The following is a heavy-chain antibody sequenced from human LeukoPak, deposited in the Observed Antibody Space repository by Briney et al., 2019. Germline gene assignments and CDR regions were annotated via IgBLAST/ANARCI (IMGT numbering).Heavy chain of an antibody. CDR1: GYTFTSYY. CDR3: ARRSGYYGSGSYYRI. V-gene: IGHV1-46*01. Sequence: ASVKVSCKASGYTFTSYYMHWVRQAPGQGLEWMGIINPSGGSTSYAQKFQGRVTMTTDTSTSTAYMELRSLRSDDTAVYYCARRSGYYGSGSYYRIWGQGTLVTVSS. J-gene: IGHJ4*02. CDR2: INPSGGST. D-gene: IGHD3-10*01.